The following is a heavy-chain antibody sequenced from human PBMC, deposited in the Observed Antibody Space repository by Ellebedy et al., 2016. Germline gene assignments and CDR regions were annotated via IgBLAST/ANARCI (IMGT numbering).Heavy chain of an antibody. CDR2: ISSDGRTT. CDR3: GRDNYGSIDY. D-gene: IGHD3-10*01. V-gene: IGHV3-74*01. J-gene: IGHJ4*02. Sequence: GESLKISXAASGFTFSTYWMTWVRQVPGKGLVWVSLISSDGRTTPYADSVKGRFTISRDNAKNTLYLQMDNLRVEHTAVYYCGRDNYGSIDYWGQGTLVTVSS. CDR1: GFTFSTYW.